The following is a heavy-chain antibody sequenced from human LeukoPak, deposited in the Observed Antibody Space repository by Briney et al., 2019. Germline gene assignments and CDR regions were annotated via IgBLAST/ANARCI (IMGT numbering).Heavy chain of an antibody. V-gene: IGHV1-69*13. CDR1: GGTFSSYA. J-gene: IGHJ4*02. D-gene: IGHD2-15*01. Sequence: SVKVSCKASGGTFSSYAISWVRQAPGQGLEWMGGIIPIFGTANYAQKFQGRVTITADESTSTAYMELSSLRSEDTAVYYCAREGYCSGGSCYSSSDYWGQGTLVTVSS. CDR2: IIPIFGTA. CDR3: AREGYCSGGSCYSSSDY.